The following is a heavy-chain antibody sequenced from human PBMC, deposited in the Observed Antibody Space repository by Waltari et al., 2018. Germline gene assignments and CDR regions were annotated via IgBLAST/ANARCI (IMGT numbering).Heavy chain of an antibody. CDR1: GFTFSSYG. J-gene: IGHJ4*02. CDR2: IWYDGSNK. V-gene: IGHV3-33*01. CDR3: ARGGGQVVVPFQD. D-gene: IGHD2-21*01. Sequence: QVQLVESGGGVVQPGRSLRLSCAASGFTFSSYGMHWVRQAPGKGLGGVAVIWYDGSNKYYADSVKGRFTISRDNSKNTLYLQMNSLRAEDTAVYYCARGGGQVVVPFQDWGQGTLVTVSS.